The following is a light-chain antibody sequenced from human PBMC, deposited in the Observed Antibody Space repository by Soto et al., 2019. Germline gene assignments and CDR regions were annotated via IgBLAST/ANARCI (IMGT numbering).Light chain of an antibody. CDR1: SSDVGGYNY. J-gene: IGLJ1*01. CDR2: DVT. V-gene: IGLV2-11*01. Sequence: QSALTQPRSVSGSPGQSLTISCTGSSSDVGGYNYVSWYQQYPGKVPKLMIYDVTKRPSGVPDRFSGSKSGNTASLTISGLQAEDEADYYCCSHAGSYSYVFGTGTKHTVL. CDR3: CSHAGSYSYV.